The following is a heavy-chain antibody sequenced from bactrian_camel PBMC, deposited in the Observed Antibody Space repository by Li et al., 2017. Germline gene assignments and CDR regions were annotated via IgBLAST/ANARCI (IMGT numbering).Heavy chain of an antibody. D-gene: IGHD6*01. V-gene: IGHV3S40*01. CDR2: INSRGGSA. CDR3: ANTVAGSPYY. J-gene: IGHJ4*01. CDR1: GFTFATAE. Sequence: VQLVESGGGSVQAGETLRLSCTASGFTFATAEMGWYRQAPGKGLEWVSAINSRGGSAYYADSVKGRFTISRDNGRNTVYLHLNSLKTEDMAMYYCANTVAGSPYYWGQGTQVTVS.